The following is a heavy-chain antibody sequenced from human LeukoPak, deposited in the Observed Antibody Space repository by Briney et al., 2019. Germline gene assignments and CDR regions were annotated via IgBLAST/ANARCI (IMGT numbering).Heavy chain of an antibody. V-gene: IGHV1-69*06. CDR2: IIPIFGTA. D-gene: IGHD3-10*01. CDR3: ARVGWFGELSHYYYYMDV. Sequence: SVKVSCKASGGTFSSYAISWVRQAPGQGLEWMGGIIPIFGTANYAQKFQGRVTITADKSTSTAYMELSSLRSEDTAVYYCARVGWFGELSHYYYYMDVWGKGTTVTVSS. J-gene: IGHJ6*03. CDR1: GGTFSSYA.